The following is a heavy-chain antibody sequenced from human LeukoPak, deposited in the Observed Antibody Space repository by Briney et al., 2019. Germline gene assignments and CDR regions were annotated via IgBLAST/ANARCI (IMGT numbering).Heavy chain of an antibody. CDR2: IYYSGST. D-gene: IGHD3-16*01. CDR3: AKDSENWGGNDC. V-gene: IGHV4-39*07. CDR1: GGSISSSTYY. J-gene: IGHJ4*02. Sequence: SETLSLTCTVSGGSISSSTYYWGWIRQPPGKGLEWIGNIYYSGSTYYNPSLKSRVTISVDTSKNQFSLRLNSVTAADTAVYYCAKDSENWGGNDCWGQGTLVTVSS.